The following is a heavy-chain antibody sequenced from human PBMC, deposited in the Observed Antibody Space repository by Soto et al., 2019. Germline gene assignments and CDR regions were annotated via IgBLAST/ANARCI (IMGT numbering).Heavy chain of an antibody. CDR1: GFTFSSYS. V-gene: IGHV3-21*01. Sequence: GVLRLSCAASGFTFSSYSMNCVRQAPGKGLEWVSSISSSSSYIYYADSVKGRFTISRDNAKNSLYLQMNSLRAEDTAVYYCARVLDRVVAATGEYHQHWTQGTLDPVSS. D-gene: IGHD2-15*01. CDR2: ISSSSSYI. CDR3: ARVLDRVVAATGEYHQH. J-gene: IGHJ1*01.